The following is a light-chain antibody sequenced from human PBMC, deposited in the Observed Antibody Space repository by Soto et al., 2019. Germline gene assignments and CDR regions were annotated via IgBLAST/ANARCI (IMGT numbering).Light chain of an antibody. V-gene: IGLV1-44*01. J-gene: IGLJ3*02. CDR2: SNN. CDR3: AVWDVSLKSWV. Sequence: QSVLTQPPSASGTPGQRVTISCSGSSSNIGHDAVSWFQQLPGAAPRLVIYSNNQRPSGVPDRFSGSKSGTSASLAISGLQSEDESDYYCAVWDVSLKSWVFGGGTKVTVL. CDR1: SSNIGHDA.